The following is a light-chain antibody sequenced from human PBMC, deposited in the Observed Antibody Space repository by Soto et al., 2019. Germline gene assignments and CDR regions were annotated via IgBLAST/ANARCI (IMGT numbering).Light chain of an antibody. CDR3: IQDYNSPLT. CDR2: TAS. J-gene: IGKJ4*01. CDR1: QGIRSE. Sequence: AIQMTQSPSSLSASVGDRVTITCRASQGIRSELGWYQQKPGKAPNLLIYTASSLQSGVPSRFRGSGSGTDFTLTISSLQPEDFATYYCIQDYNSPLTFGGGTKVDIK. V-gene: IGKV1-6*01.